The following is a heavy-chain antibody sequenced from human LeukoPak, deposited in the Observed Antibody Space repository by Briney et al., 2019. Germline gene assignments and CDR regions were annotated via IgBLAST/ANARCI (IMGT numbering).Heavy chain of an antibody. J-gene: IGHJ4*02. CDR2: IYSGGST. V-gene: IGHV3-53*04. CDR3: ARAPYYYDSSGPPTD. Sequence: GGSLRLSCAASGFTVSSNYMSWVRQAPGKGLEWVSVIYSGGSTYYADSVKGRFTISRHNSKNTLYLQMNSLRAEDTAVYYCARAPYYYDSSGPPTDWGQGTLVTVSS. CDR1: GFTVSSNY. D-gene: IGHD3-22*01.